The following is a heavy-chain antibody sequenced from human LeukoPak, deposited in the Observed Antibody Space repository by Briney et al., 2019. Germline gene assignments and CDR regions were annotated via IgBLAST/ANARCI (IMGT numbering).Heavy chain of an antibody. CDR2: INPSGGST. Sequence: GASVTVSCKASGYTFTSYYMHWVRQAPGQGLEWMGIINPSGGSTGYAQKFQGRVTMTRDMSTSTVYMELSSLRSEDTAVYYCARDRRRLGSYYYYYMDVWGKGTTVTVSS. D-gene: IGHD7-27*01. CDR3: ARDRRRLGSYYYYYMDV. CDR1: GYTFTSYY. J-gene: IGHJ6*03. V-gene: IGHV1-46*01.